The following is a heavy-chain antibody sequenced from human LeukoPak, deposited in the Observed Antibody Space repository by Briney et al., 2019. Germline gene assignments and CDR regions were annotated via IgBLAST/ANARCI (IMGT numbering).Heavy chain of an antibody. V-gene: IGHV1-69*13. CDR2: IIPIFGTA. CDR3: ARGNSGYDKEVFDY. D-gene: IGHD5-12*01. Sequence: ASVKVSCKASGGTFSSYAISWVRQAPGQGLEWMGGIIPIFGTANYAQKFQGRVTITADESTSTAYMELSSLRSEDTAVYYCARGNSGYDKEVFDYWGQGTLVTVSS. J-gene: IGHJ4*02. CDR1: GGTFSSYA.